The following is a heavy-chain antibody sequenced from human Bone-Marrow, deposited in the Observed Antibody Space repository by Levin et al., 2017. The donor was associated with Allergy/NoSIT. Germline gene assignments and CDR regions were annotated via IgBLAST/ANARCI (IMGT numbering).Heavy chain of an antibody. J-gene: IGHJ4*02. CDR2: ISSTSTFT. CDR3: ARDGVAAAGSPCYFGY. CDR1: GFTFSSFS. V-gene: IGHV3-21*01. D-gene: IGHD6-13*01. Sequence: GGSLRLSCAASGFTFSSFSMNWVRQAPGKGLEWVSYISSTSTFTYYADSVKGRFTVSRDNADDSLYLQMHSLRAEDTAVYYCARDGVAAAGSPCYFGYWGLGTLVTVSS.